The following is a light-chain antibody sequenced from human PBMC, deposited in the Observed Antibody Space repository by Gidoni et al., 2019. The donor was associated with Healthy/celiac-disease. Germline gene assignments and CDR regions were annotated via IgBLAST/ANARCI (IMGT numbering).Light chain of an antibody. Sequence: DIQMTQYPSTLSASVRDTVTITCRAGQSLSSWLAWYQQKPGKASQLLIYDASSLESWVPSRFRGSGSGSDFTLTISSLQPDDFATYYYQQYNSYSPMYTFGQGTKLEIK. CDR3: QQYNSYSPMYT. V-gene: IGKV1-5*01. CDR1: QSLSSW. J-gene: IGKJ2*01. CDR2: DAS.